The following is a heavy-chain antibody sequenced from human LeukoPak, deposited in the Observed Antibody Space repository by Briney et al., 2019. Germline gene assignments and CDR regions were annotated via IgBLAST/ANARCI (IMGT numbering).Heavy chain of an antibody. Sequence: KPSETLSLTCSVSGGSTSSYYWSWIRQPPGKGLEWIGYISDSGSTNYNPSLKSRVTISVDTSRNQFSLKLSSVTAADTAVYYCATIAAYGGGWYTIAYWGQGTLVTVSS. CDR2: ISDSGST. V-gene: IGHV4-59*08. J-gene: IGHJ4*02. D-gene: IGHD6-19*01. CDR3: ATIAAYGGGWYTIAY. CDR1: GGSTSSYY.